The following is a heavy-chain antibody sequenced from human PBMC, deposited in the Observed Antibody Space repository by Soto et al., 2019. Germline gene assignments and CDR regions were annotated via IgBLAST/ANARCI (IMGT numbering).Heavy chain of an antibody. D-gene: IGHD1-7*01. Sequence: SVKVSCKASGFTFTSSAVQWVRQARGQRLEWIGWIVVGSGNTNYAQKFQERVTITRDMSTSTAYMELSSLRSEDTAVYYCADARITGTTVNWFDPWRQGTLVTVSS. CDR1: GFTFTSSA. V-gene: IGHV1-58*01. CDR2: IVVGSGNT. J-gene: IGHJ5*02. CDR3: ADARITGTTVNWFDP.